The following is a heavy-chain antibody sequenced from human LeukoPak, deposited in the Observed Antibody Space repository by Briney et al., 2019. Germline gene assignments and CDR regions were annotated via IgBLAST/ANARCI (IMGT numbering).Heavy chain of an antibody. V-gene: IGHV1-2*02. Sequence: ASVTVSCKASGYTFTGYYMHWVRQAPGQGLEWMGWINPNSGGTNYAQKFQGRVTMTRDTSISTAYMELSRLRSDDTAVYYCAREVWGPYYFDYWGQGTLVTVSS. J-gene: IGHJ4*02. CDR2: INPNSGGT. CDR3: AREVWGPYYFDY. CDR1: GYTFTGYY. D-gene: IGHD7-27*01.